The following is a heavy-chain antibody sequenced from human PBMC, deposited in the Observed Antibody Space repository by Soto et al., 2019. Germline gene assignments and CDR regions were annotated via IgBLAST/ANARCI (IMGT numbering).Heavy chain of an antibody. D-gene: IGHD3-10*01. V-gene: IGHV4-34*01. CDR3: ARRRRVYYYGSGSYPYYFDY. CDR2: INHSGST. Sequence: SETLSLTCAVYGGSFSGYYWSWIRQPPGEGLEWIGEINHSGSTNYNPSLKSRVTISVDTSKNQFSLKLSSVTAADTAVYYCARRRRVYYYGSGSYPYYFDYWGQGTLVTVSS. J-gene: IGHJ4*02. CDR1: GGSFSGYY.